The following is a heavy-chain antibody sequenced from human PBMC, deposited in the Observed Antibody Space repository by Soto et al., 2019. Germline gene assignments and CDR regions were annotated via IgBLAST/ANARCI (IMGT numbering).Heavy chain of an antibody. Sequence: GASVKVSCKATGGTFRGYAISWVRQAPGQGLEWLGGILPTSDTPNYAQKFQARVTLTADDSTNTAYMELRGLRSGDTAVYYCARGYDVNSELDYWGXGTLVTVSS. J-gene: IGHJ4*02. V-gene: IGHV1-69*13. CDR2: ILPTSDTP. D-gene: IGHD3-22*01. CDR1: GGTFRGYA. CDR3: ARGYDVNSELDY.